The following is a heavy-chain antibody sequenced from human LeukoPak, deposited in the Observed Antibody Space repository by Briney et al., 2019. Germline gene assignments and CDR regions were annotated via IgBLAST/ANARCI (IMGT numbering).Heavy chain of an antibody. CDR3: ALYDSSGYYSR. Sequence: GGSLRLSCAASGFTFSSYAMSWVRQAPGKGLEWVSAISGSGGSTYYADSVKGRFTIPRDNSKNTLYLQMNSLRAEDTAVYYCALYDSSGYYSRWGQGTLVAVSS. D-gene: IGHD3-22*01. V-gene: IGHV3-23*01. CDR2: ISGSGGST. CDR1: GFTFSSYA. J-gene: IGHJ4*02.